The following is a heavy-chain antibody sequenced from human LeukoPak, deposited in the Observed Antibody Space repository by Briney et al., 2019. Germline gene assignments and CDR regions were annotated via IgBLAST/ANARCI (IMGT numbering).Heavy chain of an antibody. V-gene: IGHV3-23*01. CDR1: GFTFNNYA. D-gene: IGHD2-21*01. Sequence: GGSLRLSCAASGFTFNNYAMGWVRQAQGKGLEWVSSISGSGGPTYYADSVKGRFTISRDDSKSTLYLQMNSLRVEDTAVYYCARDAVAFAIIWYFDLWGRGTPVSVSS. CDR3: ARDAVAFAIIWYFDL. CDR2: ISGSGGPT. J-gene: IGHJ2*01.